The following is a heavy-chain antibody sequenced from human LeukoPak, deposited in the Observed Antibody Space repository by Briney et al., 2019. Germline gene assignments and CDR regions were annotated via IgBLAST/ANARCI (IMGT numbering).Heavy chain of an antibody. J-gene: IGHJ4*02. CDR1: GFPFGSYV. V-gene: IGHV3-48*02. Sequence: TGGSLRLSCEGSGFPFGSYVMSWVRQAPGKGLEWIAYINHNAEMIFYPDFVKGRFTISRDNPKKPLYLQMNALRYEDTAIYYCARDHDWAFDLWGQGTLVTVSS. CDR2: INHNAEMI. D-gene: IGHD3-9*01. CDR3: ARDHDWAFDL.